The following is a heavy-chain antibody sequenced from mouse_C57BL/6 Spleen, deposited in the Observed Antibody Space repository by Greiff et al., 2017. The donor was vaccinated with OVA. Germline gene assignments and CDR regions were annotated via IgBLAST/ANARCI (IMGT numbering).Heavy chain of an antibody. J-gene: IGHJ4*01. CDR1: FYSFPDYT. Sequence: EVQGVESGPELVPPFSSFPLSFPSSFYSFPDYTLNWVKQSNGKSLEWIGVINPNYGTTSYNQKFKGKATLTVDQSSSTAYMQLNSLTSEDSAVYYCARAGRGYAMDYWGQGTSVTVSS. V-gene: IGHV1-39*01. D-gene: IGHD1-1*01. CDR3: ARAGRGYAMDY. CDR2: INPNYGTT.